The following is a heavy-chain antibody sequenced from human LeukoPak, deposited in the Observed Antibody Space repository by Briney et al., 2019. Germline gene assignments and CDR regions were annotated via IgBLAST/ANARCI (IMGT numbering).Heavy chain of an antibody. V-gene: IGHV1-8*01. Sequence: ASVKVSCKPSGYSFTTYDINWVRQATGQGLEWMGWMNPNSGNTGYAQKFQGRVTITRNTSISTAYMDLSSLRSEDTAVYYCARGTSVGDIAFDYWGQGTLVTVSS. CDR2: MNPNSGNT. CDR3: ARGTSVGDIAFDY. J-gene: IGHJ4*02. D-gene: IGHD3-16*02. CDR1: GYSFTTYD.